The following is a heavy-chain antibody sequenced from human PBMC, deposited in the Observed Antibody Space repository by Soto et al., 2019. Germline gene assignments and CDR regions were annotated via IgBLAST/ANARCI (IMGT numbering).Heavy chain of an antibody. J-gene: IGHJ5*02. V-gene: IGHV3-64D*06. CDR2: ISSNGGST. CDR3: VKLGIVVVVAGNRGAEIWFDP. Sequence: GGSLRLSCSASGFTFSSYAMHWVRQAPGKGLECVSAISSNGGSTYYAGSVKGRFTISRDNSKNTLYLQMSSLRAEDTAVYYCVKLGIVVVVAGNRGAEIWFDPWGQGTLVTVSS. D-gene: IGHD2-15*01. CDR1: GFTFSSYA.